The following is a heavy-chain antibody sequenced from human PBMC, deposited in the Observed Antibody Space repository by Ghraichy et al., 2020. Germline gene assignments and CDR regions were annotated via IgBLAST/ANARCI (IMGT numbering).Heavy chain of an antibody. J-gene: IGHJ6*02. V-gene: IGHV3-53*01. CDR3: ARSQYYDFWSGPPWGMDV. CDR1: GFTVSSNY. Sequence: GGSLRLSCAASGFTVSSNYMSWVRQAPGKGLEWVSVIYSGGSTYYAYSVKGRFTISRDNSKNTLYLQMNSLRAEDTAVYYCARSQYYDFWSGPPWGMDVWGQGTTVTVSS. CDR2: IYSGGST. D-gene: IGHD3-3*01.